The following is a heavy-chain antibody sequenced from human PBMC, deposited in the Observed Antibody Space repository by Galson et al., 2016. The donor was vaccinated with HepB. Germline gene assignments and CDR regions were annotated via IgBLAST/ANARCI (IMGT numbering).Heavy chain of an antibody. D-gene: IGHD3-22*01. CDR2: IYYSGST. V-gene: IGHV4-39*01. CDR1: GGSISSSSYY. CDR3: ARHVGYYYSYWYFDL. Sequence: SETLSLTCTVSGGSISSSSYYWGWIRQPPGKGLEWIGSIYYSGSTYYNPSLKSRVTISVDTSKNQFSLKLSSVTAADTAVYYCARHVGYYYSYWYFDLWGRGTRLTVSS. J-gene: IGHJ2*01.